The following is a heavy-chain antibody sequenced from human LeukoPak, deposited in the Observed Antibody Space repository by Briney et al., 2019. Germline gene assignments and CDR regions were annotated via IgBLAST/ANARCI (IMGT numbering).Heavy chain of an antibody. CDR3: ARDRNGDYVYFDY. J-gene: IGHJ4*02. V-gene: IGHV4-59*01. D-gene: IGHD4-17*01. CDR2: IYYSGST. CDR1: GGSISSYY. Sequence: PSETLSLTCTVSGGSISSYYWSWIRQPPGKGLEWIGYIYYSGSTNYNPSLKSRVTISVDTSKNQFSLKLSSVTAADTAVYYCARDRNGDYVYFDYWGQGTLVTVSS.